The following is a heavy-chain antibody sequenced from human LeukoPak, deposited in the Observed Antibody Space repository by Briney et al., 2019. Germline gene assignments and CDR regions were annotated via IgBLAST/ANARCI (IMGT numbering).Heavy chain of an antibody. CDR1: GGSFSGYY. V-gene: IGHV4-34*01. CDR3: ARGRSVAGTPDYYYMDV. CDR2: INHSGST. Sequence: PSETLSLTCAVYGGSFSGYYWSWIRQPPGKGLEWIVEINHSGSTNYNPSLKSRVTISVDTSKNQFSLKLSSVTAADTAVYYCARGRSVAGTPDYYYMDVWGKGTTVTVSS. D-gene: IGHD6-19*01. J-gene: IGHJ6*03.